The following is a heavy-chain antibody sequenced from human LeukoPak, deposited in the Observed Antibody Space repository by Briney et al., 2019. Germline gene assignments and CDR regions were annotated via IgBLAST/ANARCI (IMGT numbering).Heavy chain of an antibody. CDR3: ARDSYEDIVVVPAAN. D-gene: IGHD2-2*01. CDR1: GGSISSGDYY. CDR2: IYYRGST. Sequence: PSQTLSLTCTVSGGSISSGDYYWSWIRQPPGKGLEWIGYIYYRGSTYYNPSLKSRVTISVDTSKNQFSLKLSSVTAADTAVYYCARDSYEDIVVVPAANWGQGTLVTVSS. V-gene: IGHV4-30-4*08. J-gene: IGHJ4*02.